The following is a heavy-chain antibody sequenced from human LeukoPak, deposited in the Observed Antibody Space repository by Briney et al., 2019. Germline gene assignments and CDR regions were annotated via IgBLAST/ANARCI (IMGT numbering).Heavy chain of an antibody. V-gene: IGHV1-18*01. J-gene: IGHJ3*02. CDR3: ARGYYGRQAFDI. CDR2: ISAYNGNT. CDR1: GYTFTSYG. Sequence: ASVKVSCKASGYTFTSYGISWVRQAPGQGLEWMGWISAYNGNTNYAQKLQGRVTMTTDTSTSTAYMELSSLRSEDTAVYYCARGYYGRQAFDIWGQGTMVTVSS. D-gene: IGHD3-22*01.